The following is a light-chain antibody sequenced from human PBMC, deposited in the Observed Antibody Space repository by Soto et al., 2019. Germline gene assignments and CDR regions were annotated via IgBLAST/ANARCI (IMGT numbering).Light chain of an antibody. CDR1: QSVSSN. Sequence: EIVMTQSPATLSVSPGERATLSCRASQSVSSNLAWYQQKPGQAPRLLIYGASTRATDIPARFSGSGSGTEFTLTISSLQSEDFGTYYCLQDYNYPWTFGQGTKVDIK. V-gene: IGKV3-15*01. CDR2: GAS. CDR3: LQDYNYPWT. J-gene: IGKJ1*01.